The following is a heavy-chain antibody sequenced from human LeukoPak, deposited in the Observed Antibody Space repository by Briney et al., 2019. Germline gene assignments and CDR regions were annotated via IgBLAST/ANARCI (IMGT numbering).Heavy chain of an antibody. CDR1: GYTFTSYG. CDR3: ARVKIVVVVATILDYFDY. CDR2: ISAYNGNT. Sequence: GASVKVSCKASGYTFTSYGISWVRQAPGQGLEWMGWISAYNGNTNYAQKLQGRVTMTTDTSTSTAHMELRSLRSDDTAVYYCARVKIVVVVATILDYFDYWGQGTLVTVSS. J-gene: IGHJ4*02. D-gene: IGHD2-15*01. V-gene: IGHV1-18*01.